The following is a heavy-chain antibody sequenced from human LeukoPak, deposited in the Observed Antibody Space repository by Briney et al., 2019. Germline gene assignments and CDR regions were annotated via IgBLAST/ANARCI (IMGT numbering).Heavy chain of an antibody. J-gene: IGHJ6*02. D-gene: IGHD3-16*01. Sequence: GGSLRLSCAASGFTFSSYAMSWVRQAPGKGLEWVSTITNGGGSTYYADSVKGRFTISRDNSKNTLYQQMNSLRAEDTAVYYCAKMMSPYNYGMDVWGQGTTVTVSS. V-gene: IGHV3-23*01. CDR2: ITNGGGST. CDR3: AKMMSPYNYGMDV. CDR1: GFTFSSYA.